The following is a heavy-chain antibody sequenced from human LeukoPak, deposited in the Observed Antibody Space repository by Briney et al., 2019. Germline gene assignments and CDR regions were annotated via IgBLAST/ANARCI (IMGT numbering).Heavy chain of an antibody. CDR3: ARDQTGELDY. CDR2: IYYSGST. J-gene: IGHJ4*02. Sequence: SETLSLTCTVSGGSISSGGYYWSWIRQHPGKGLEWIGYIYYSGSTYYNPSLKSRVTISVDTSKNQFSLKLSSVTAADTAVYYCARDQTGELDYWGQGTLVTVSS. V-gene: IGHV4-31*03. CDR1: GGSISSGGYY. D-gene: IGHD7-27*01.